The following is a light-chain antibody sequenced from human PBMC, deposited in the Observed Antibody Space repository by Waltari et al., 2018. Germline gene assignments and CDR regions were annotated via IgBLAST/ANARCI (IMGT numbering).Light chain of an antibody. V-gene: IGLV2-14*01. J-gene: IGLJ1*01. CDR2: EVT. CDR3: CAYTSSSVSYV. CDR1: SSDVGVYDS. Sequence: QSALTQPASVSGSPGQSIAIPCTGTSSDVGVYDSVPWYQQHPGHAPKLVIFEVTPRPSGVSNRFSGSKSGNTASLTISGLQAEDEADYYCCAYTSSSVSYVFGTGTKVTVL.